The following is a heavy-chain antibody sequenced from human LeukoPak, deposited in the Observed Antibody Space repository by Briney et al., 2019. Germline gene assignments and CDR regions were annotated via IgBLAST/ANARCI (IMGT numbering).Heavy chain of an antibody. D-gene: IGHD1-26*01. Sequence: GGSLRLSCAASGFTFSDYYMSWIRQAPGKGLEWVSYISSSGSTIYYADSVKGRFTISRDNSKNTLYLQMNSLRAEDTAVYYCASAERSNYYYYGMDVWGQGTTVTVSS. V-gene: IGHV3-11*04. CDR1: GFTFSDYY. J-gene: IGHJ6*02. CDR2: ISSSGSTI. CDR3: ASAERSNYYYYGMDV.